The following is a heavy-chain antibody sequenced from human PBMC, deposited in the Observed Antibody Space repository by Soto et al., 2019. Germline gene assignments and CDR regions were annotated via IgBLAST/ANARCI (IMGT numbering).Heavy chain of an antibody. CDR3: AKPPSGSYPRAEYFQH. J-gene: IGHJ1*01. V-gene: IGHV3-23*01. CDR2: ISGSGGST. CDR1: GFTFSSYA. D-gene: IGHD1-26*01. Sequence: EVQLLESGGGLVQPGGSLRLSCAASGFTFSSYAMSWVRQAPGKGLEWVSAISGSGGSTYYADSVKVRFTISRDNSKNTLYLQMNSLRAEDTAVYYCAKPPSGSYPRAEYFQHWGQGTLVTVSS.